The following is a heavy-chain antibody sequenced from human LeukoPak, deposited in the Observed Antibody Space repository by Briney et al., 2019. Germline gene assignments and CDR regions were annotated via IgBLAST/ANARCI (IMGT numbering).Heavy chain of an antibody. D-gene: IGHD3-22*01. CDR3: ARGRYCYDSSDLYYLDY. CDR1: GGTFSSYA. J-gene: IGHJ4*02. V-gene: IGHV1-69*13. Sequence: SVKVSCKASGGTFSSYAISWVRQAPGQGLEWMGGIIPIFGTANYAQKFQGRVTITADESTSTAYMELSSLRSGDTAVYYCARGRYCYDSSDLYYLDYWGQGTLVTVSS. CDR2: IIPIFGTA.